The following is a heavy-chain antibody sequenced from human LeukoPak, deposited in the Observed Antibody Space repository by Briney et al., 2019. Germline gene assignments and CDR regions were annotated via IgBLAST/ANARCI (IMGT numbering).Heavy chain of an antibody. V-gene: IGHV3-7*04. CDR2: IKQDGSAK. J-gene: IGHJ4*02. CDR1: RFTFSRHW. Sequence: GGSLRLSCAASRFTFSRHWMYWVRQAPGKGLEWVANIKQDGSAKPYVDSVKGRFTISRDNAKNSLFLQMNSLRAEDTAVYYCARARYSSGWAPAFLFDYWGQGTLVTVSS. D-gene: IGHD6-19*01. CDR3: ARARYSSGWAPAFLFDY.